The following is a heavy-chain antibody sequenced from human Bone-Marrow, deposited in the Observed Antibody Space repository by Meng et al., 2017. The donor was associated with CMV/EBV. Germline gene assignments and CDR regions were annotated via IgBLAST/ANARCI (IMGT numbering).Heavy chain of an antibody. J-gene: IGHJ4*02. CDR2: ISDSGGNT. V-gene: IGHV3-23*01. Sequence: GEFLKISCAASGFTFSSYSMNWVRQAPGKGLECVPTISDSGGNTYYADSVKGRFTIPRDNSKNTLYLQMNSLRAEDTAVYYCTKSRNGYGGEDYWGQGTLVTVSS. CDR1: GFTFSSYS. D-gene: IGHD5-12*01. CDR3: TKSRNGYGGEDY.